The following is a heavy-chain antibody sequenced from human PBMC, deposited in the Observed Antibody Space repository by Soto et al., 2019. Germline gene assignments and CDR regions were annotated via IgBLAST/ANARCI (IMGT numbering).Heavy chain of an antibody. CDR2: INSDGSST. CDR1: GFTFSSYW. D-gene: IGHD3-3*01. J-gene: IGHJ6*02. V-gene: IGHV3-74*01. CDR3: ARGRYYDFWSGPENYYYYYYGMDV. Sequence: GGSLRLSCAASGFTFSSYWMHWVRQAPGKGLVWVSRINSDGSSTSYADSVKGRFTISRDNAKNTLYLQMNSLRAEDTAVYYCARGRYYDFWSGPENYYYYYYGMDVWGQGTTVTVSS.